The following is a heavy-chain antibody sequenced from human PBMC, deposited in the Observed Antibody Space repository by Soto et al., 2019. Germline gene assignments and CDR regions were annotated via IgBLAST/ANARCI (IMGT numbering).Heavy chain of an antibody. J-gene: IGHJ5*02. V-gene: IGHV1-18*01. D-gene: IGHD5-12*01. CDR1: GYTFTSYG. CDR2: ISTYNGNT. Sequence: ASVKVSCKASGYTFTSYGITWMRQAPGQGLEWMGWISTYNGNTNYAQKLQGRVTMTTDTSTSTAYMELRSLRSDDTAVYYCAREGGGYSTPWFDPWGQGTLVTVSS. CDR3: AREGGGYSTPWFDP.